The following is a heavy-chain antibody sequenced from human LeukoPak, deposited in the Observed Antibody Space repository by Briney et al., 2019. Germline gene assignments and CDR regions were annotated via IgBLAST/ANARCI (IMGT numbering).Heavy chain of an antibody. J-gene: IGHJ6*02. CDR1: GFTVSSNY. D-gene: IGHD3-10*01. CDR3: ASSNLARYYYGSGSSLGMDV. Sequence: PGGSLRLSCAASGFTVSSNYMSWVRQAPGKGLEWVSVIYSGGSTYYADSVKGRFTISRDNSKNTLYLQMNSQRAEDTAVYYCASSNLARYYYGSGSSLGMDVWGQGTTVTVSS. CDR2: IYSGGST. V-gene: IGHV3-53*01.